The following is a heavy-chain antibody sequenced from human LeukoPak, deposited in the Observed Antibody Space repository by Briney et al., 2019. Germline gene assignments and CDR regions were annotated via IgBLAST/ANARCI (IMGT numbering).Heavy chain of an antibody. CDR2: INHSGST. CDR3: ARGAGWTGTGFDY. J-gene: IGHJ4*02. V-gene: IGHV4-34*01. CDR1: GGPFSGYY. D-gene: IGHD1-1*01. Sequence: PSETLSLTCAVYGGPFSGYYWSWIRQPPGKGLEWIGEINHSGSTNYNPSLKSRVTVSVDTSKNQFSLKLSSVTAADTAVYYCARGAGWTGTGFDYWGQGTLVTVSS.